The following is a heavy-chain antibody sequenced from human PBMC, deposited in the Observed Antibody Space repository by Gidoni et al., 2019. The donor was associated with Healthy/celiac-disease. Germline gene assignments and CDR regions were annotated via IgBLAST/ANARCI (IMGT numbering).Heavy chain of an antibody. V-gene: IGHV3-23*01. CDR2: ISGSGGST. CDR3: AKLGRGGNYFDY. CDR1: GFPFSSYA. D-gene: IGHD3-16*01. Sequence: EVHLLGSGGGLVQPGGSLRLSCAASGFPFSSYAMSWVRQAPGQGLEWVSAISGSGGSTYYADSVKGRFTISRDNSKNTLYLQMNSLRAEDTAVYYCAKLGRGGNYFDYWGQGTLVTVSS. J-gene: IGHJ4*02.